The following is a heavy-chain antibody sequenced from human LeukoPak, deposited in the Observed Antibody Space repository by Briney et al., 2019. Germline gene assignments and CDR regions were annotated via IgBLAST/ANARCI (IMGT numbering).Heavy chain of an antibody. CDR2: ISSSGSSI. Sequence: GGSLRLSCAASGFTFSDYYMGWIRQAPGKGLEWVSYISSSGSSIYYEDSVKGRFTISRDNAKNSLYLQVNSLRAEDTAVYYCARGEARGSGSYYTRPHNWFDPWGQGTLVTVSS. CDR1: GFTFSDYY. CDR3: ARGEARGSGSYYTRPHNWFDP. D-gene: IGHD3-10*01. V-gene: IGHV3-11*01. J-gene: IGHJ5*02.